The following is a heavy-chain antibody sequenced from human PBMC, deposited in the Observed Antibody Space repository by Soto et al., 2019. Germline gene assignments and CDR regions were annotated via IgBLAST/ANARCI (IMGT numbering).Heavy chain of an antibody. CDR3: AMGTMPTIRLWLDY. CDR1: GFTFSAYA. D-gene: IGHD1-1*01. CDR2: ITGSASGSNT. V-gene: IGHV3-23*01. Sequence: EVQLLESGGGLVQPGESLTLSCAASGFTFSAYAVNWVRQAPGKGLEWVSTITGSASGSNTYYADSVKGRFTISRDNSRSRLYLQMHILSAEDTAMYFCAMGTMPTIRLWLDYWGQGTLVSVSS. J-gene: IGHJ4*02.